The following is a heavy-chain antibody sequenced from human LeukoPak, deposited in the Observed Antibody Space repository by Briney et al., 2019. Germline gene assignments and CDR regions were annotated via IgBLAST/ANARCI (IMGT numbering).Heavy chain of an antibody. Sequence: SETQSLTCAVSGGSISSSSFYWGWIRQPPGKGLEWIGSIYYSGSTYYDPSLKSRVTISVDTSKNQFSLKLTSVTAADTAIYYCARGKQQLVPPFDYWGQGALVTVSS. CDR3: ARGKQQLVPPFDY. CDR2: IYYSGST. CDR1: GGSISSSSFY. V-gene: IGHV4-39*07. J-gene: IGHJ4*02. D-gene: IGHD6-13*01.